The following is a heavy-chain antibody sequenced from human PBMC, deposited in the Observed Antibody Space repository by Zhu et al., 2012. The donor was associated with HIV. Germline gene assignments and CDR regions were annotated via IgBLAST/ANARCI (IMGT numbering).Heavy chain of an antibody. J-gene: IGHJ4*02. D-gene: IGHD3-10*01. CDR1: GYSISSGHY. CDR3: ARAVSKNGWFGNFDY. CDR2: MFHGGST. V-gene: IGHV4-38-2*02. Sequence: QVQLQESGPGLVKPSETLSLTCTVSGYSISSGHYWGWIRQPPGKGLEWIGNMFHGGSTYYNPSLKSRVIISGDTSKNQFSLKLSSVTAADTAVYYCARAVSKNGWFGNFDYWGQGTPVTVSS.